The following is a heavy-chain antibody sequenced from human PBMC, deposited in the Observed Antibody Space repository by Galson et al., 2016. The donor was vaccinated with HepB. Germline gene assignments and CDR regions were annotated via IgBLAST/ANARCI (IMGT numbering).Heavy chain of an antibody. J-gene: IGHJ4*02. Sequence: SLRLSCAASGFTFSSYAMSWVRQAPGKGLEWVSTVSGSGGSTYYANSVKGRFTISRDNSKNTLYLQMNSLRAEHTAVYYCAKEREGHYYDFDYWGQGTLVTVSS. CDR3: AKEREGHYYDFDY. CDR1: GFTFSSYA. V-gene: IGHV3-23*01. D-gene: IGHD3-10*01. CDR2: VSGSGGST.